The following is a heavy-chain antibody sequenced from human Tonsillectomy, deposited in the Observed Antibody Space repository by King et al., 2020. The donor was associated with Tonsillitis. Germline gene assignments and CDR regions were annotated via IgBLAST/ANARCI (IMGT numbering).Heavy chain of an antibody. CDR3: AGAVSVYYDSSGYYYELGAFDI. D-gene: IGHD3-22*01. Sequence: VQLVESGGGLVQPGGSLRLSCAASGFTFSSYEMNWVRQAPGKGLEWVSYISSSGSTIYYADSVKGRFTISRDNAKNSLYLQMNSLRAEDTAVYYCAGAVSVYYDSSGYYYELGAFDIWGQGTMVTVSS. V-gene: IGHV3-48*03. J-gene: IGHJ3*02. CDR2: ISSSGSTI. CDR1: GFTFSSYE.